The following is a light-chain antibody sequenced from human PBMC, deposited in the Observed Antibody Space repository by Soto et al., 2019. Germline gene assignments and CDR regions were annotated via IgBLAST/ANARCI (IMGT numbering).Light chain of an antibody. V-gene: IGKV1-39*01. J-gene: IGKJ2*01. CDR2: TAS. CDR3: QQSYRIPYT. CDR1: QSISTY. Sequence: DIQMTQSPSSLSASLGDRVTITCRASQSISTYLNWYQQKPGKAPNLLIFTASSLQSGVPSRFSGSGSGTDFTLTSSSLQLEDFATYYCQQSYRIPYTFGQGTKLEIK.